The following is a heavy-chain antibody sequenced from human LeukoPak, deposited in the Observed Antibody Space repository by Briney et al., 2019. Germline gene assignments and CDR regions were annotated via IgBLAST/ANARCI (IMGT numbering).Heavy chain of an antibody. CDR1: GFSLRSYW. J-gene: IGHJ4*02. CDR3: ARDRERYSSSPPFGY. D-gene: IGHD6-6*01. V-gene: IGHV3-30-3*01. CDR2: ISYDGSNK. Sequence: GGSLRLSCAASGFSLRSYWMSWVRQAPGKGLEWVAVISYDGSNKYYADSVKGRFTISRDNSKNTLYLQMNSLRAEDTAVYYCARDRERYSSSPPFGYWGQGTLVTVSS.